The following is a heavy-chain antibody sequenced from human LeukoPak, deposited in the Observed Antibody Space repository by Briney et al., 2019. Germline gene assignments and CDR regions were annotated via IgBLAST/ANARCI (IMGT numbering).Heavy chain of an antibody. CDR1: GYTFTSYD. CDR3: ARPRQIRSGVHDAFDI. V-gene: IGHV1-46*01. J-gene: IGHJ3*02. CDR2: INPSGGST. Sequence: ASVKVSCKASGYTFTSYDMHWVRQAPGQGLEWMGIINPSGGSTSYAQKFQGRVTMTRDMSTSTVYMELSSLRSEDTAVYYCARPRQIRSGVHDAFDIWGQGTMVTVSS. D-gene: IGHD6-19*01.